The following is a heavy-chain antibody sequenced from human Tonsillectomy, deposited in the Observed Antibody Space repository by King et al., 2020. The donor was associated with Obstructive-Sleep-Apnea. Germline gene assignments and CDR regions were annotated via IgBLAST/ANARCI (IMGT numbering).Heavy chain of an antibody. CDR2: ISSSSSYT. V-gene: IGHV3-11*06. D-gene: IGHD3-22*01. CDR1: GFTFSDYY. J-gene: IGHJ4*02. CDR3: ARGKKDSQMSSITMIVVVITPFFDY. Sequence: VQLVESGGGLVKPGGSLRLSCAASGFTFSDYYMSWIRQAPGKGLEWVSYISSSSSYTNYADSVKGRFTISRDNAKNSLYLQMNSLRAEDTAVYYCARGKKDSQMSSITMIVVVITPFFDYWGQGTLVTVSS.